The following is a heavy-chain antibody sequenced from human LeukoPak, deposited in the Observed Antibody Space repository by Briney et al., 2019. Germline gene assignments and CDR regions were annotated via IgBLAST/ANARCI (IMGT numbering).Heavy chain of an antibody. J-gene: IGHJ4*02. CDR1: GFTFSTNS. CDR2: IYSGGST. CDR3: ARAEQRYYYDTSGLRLPDY. D-gene: IGHD3-22*01. Sequence: GGSLRLSCAASGFTFSTNSVNWVRQAPGKGLEWISVIYSGGSTYYADSVKGRFTISRDNAKNSLYLQMNSLRAEDTAVYYCARAEQRYYYDTSGLRLPDYWGQGTLVTVSS. V-gene: IGHV3-53*01.